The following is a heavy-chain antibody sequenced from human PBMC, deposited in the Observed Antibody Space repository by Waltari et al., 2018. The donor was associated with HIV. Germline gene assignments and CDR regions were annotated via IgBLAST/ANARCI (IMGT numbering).Heavy chain of an antibody. J-gene: IGHJ5*02. Sequence: QVKLKQSGPGLVEASHSIFLSCVISGDSVSSDTAAWNWVRQSPAGGLQWLGKTHHRSEWHHVYSVSLKGRMVIKSDTEKNQFSLHLSSVTPVDTATYYCVRDSFGFDTWGEGTLVAVPP. CDR2: THHRSEWHH. V-gene: IGHV6-1*01. CDR3: VRDSFGFDT. D-gene: IGHD3-3*01. CDR1: GDSVSSDTAA.